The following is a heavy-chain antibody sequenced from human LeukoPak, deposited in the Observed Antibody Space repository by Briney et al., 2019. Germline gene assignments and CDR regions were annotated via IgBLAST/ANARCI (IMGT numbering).Heavy chain of an antibody. CDR2: INTDGSST. D-gene: IGHD3-22*01. Sequence: GGSLRLSCAASGFTFSSYWMHWVRQAPGKGLVWVSRINTDGSSTSYADSVKGRFTISRDNSKNTLYLQVNSLRAEDTAVYYCVKEKKYYYDTTGYPGYDYWGQGTLVTVSS. V-gene: IGHV3-74*01. CDR1: GFTFSSYW. CDR3: VKEKKYYYDTTGYPGYDY. J-gene: IGHJ4*02.